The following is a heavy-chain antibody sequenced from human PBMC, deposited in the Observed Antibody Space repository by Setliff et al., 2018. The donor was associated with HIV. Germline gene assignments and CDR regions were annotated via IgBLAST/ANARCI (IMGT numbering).Heavy chain of an antibody. Sequence: SVKVSCKASGDTFSNNAINWVRQAPGHGLEWMGKIITLLDRTHYVQKFQGRVTFSADESTTTEEMELRSLKNEDAAVYYCARGGGSNGYFFDSWGQG. J-gene: IGHJ4*02. CDR2: IITLLDRT. CDR3: ARGGGSNGYFFDS. CDR1: GDTFSNNA. D-gene: IGHD3-22*01. V-gene: IGHV1-69*11.